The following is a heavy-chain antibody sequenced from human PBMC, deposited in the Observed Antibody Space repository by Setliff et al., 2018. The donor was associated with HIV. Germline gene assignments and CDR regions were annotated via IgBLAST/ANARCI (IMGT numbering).Heavy chain of an antibody. Sequence: SETLSLTCAVYGGSLSDYYWSWIRLPPGKGLEWIGEINHSGSTNYNPSLKSRVTISVDTSKNQFSLKLSSVAAADTAVYYCARERSLITVRRNFDSWGQGTLVTVSS. V-gene: IGHV4-34*01. CDR1: GGSLSDYY. CDR3: ARERSLITVRRNFDS. J-gene: IGHJ4*02. D-gene: IGHD1-1*01. CDR2: INHSGST.